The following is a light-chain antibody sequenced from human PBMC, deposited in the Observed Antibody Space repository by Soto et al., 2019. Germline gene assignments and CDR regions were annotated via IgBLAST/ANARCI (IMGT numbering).Light chain of an antibody. Sequence: QSVLTQPPSVSAAPGQKVTISCSGSSSNIGNNYVSWFQQLPGTAPKLLIYDNNKRPSGIPDRFSGSKSGTSATLGITGLQTGDEADYYCGTWDSSLSAGVFGGGPTLTVL. CDR2: DNN. J-gene: IGLJ2*01. CDR3: GTWDSSLSAGV. CDR1: SSNIGNNY. V-gene: IGLV1-51*01.